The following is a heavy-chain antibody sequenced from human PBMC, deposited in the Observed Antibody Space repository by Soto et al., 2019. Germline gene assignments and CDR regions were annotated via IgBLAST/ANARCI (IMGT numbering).Heavy chain of an antibody. CDR2: IWYDGSNK. J-gene: IGHJ6*02. Sequence: QPGGSLRLSCAASGFTFSSYGMHWVRQAPGKGLEWVAVIWYDGSNKYYADSVKGRFTISRDNSKNTLYLQMNSLRAEDTAVYYCARDXYDSSGYYLVEPSGMDVWGQGTTVTVSS. CDR1: GFTFSSYG. CDR3: ARDXYDSSGYYLVEPSGMDV. V-gene: IGHV3-33*01. D-gene: IGHD3-22*01.